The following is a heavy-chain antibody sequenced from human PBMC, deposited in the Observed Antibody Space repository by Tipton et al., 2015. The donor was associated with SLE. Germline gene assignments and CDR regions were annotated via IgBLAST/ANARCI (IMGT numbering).Heavy chain of an antibody. CDR2: ISSSGNFI. Sequence: GSLRLSCAASGFTFSSYRMNWVRQAPGKGLEWVSSISSSGNFIYYSDSLEGRFTVSRDNAKQSLYLQMTNLRGEDTGVYYCAREVYDCGNDHWGQGTLVTVAS. J-gene: IGHJ4*02. V-gene: IGHV3-21*03. D-gene: IGHD5/OR15-5a*01. CDR1: GFTFSSYR. CDR3: AREVYDCGNDH.